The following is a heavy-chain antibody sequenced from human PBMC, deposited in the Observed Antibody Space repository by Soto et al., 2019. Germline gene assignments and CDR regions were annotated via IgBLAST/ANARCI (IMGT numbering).Heavy chain of an antibody. J-gene: IGHJ4*02. CDR3: AKDDYGGQPGGYFDY. CDR2: ISGSGGST. D-gene: IGHD4-17*01. V-gene: IGHV3-23*01. CDR1: GFTFSSYA. Sequence: RGSLRLSCAASGFTFSSYAMSWVRQAPGKGLEWVSAISGSGGSTYYADSVKGRFTISRDNSKNTLYLQRNSLRAEDTAVYYCAKDDYGGQPGGYFDYWGQGTLVTVSS.